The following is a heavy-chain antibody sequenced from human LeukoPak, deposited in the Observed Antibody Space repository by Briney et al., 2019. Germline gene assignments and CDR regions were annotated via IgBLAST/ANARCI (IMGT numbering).Heavy chain of an antibody. CDR3: ARPHSSSWYGTGEFDY. CDR2: INPSGGST. Sequence: ASVKVSCKASGYTFTIYYMHWVRQAPGQGLEWMGIINPSGGSTSYAQKFQGRVTMTRDMSTSTVYMELSSLRSEDTAVYYCARPHSSSWYGTGEFDYWGQGTLVTVSS. J-gene: IGHJ4*02. CDR1: GYTFTIYY. V-gene: IGHV1-46*01. D-gene: IGHD6-13*01.